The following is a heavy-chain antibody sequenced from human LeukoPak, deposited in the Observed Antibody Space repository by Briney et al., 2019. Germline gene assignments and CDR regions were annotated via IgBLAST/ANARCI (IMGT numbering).Heavy chain of an antibody. V-gene: IGHV1-18*04. Sequence: ASVKVSCKASGYTFTGYYIHWVRQAPGQGLEWMGWISAYNGNTNYAQKLQGRVTMTTDTSTSTAYMELRSLRSDDTAVYYCARECSGYRPCFDYWGQGTLVTVSS. CDR1: GYTFTGYY. CDR2: ISAYNGNT. CDR3: ARECSGYRPCFDY. J-gene: IGHJ4*02. D-gene: IGHD3-22*01.